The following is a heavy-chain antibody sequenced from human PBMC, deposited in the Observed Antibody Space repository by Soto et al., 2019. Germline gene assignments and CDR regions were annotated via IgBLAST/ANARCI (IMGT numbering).Heavy chain of an antibody. D-gene: IGHD2-2*01. V-gene: IGHV1-18*01. Sequence: ASVKVSCKASGYTFSSYGISWVRQAPGQGLEWMGWISAYNGNTNYAQKLQGRVTMTTDTSTSTAYMELRSLRSDDTAVYYCARDIVVVPATNWFDPWGQGTLVTVSS. CDR1: GYTFSSYG. CDR3: ARDIVVVPATNWFDP. J-gene: IGHJ5*02. CDR2: ISAYNGNT.